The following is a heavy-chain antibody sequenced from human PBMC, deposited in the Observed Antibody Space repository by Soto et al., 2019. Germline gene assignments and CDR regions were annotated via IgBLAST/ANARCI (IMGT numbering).Heavy chain of an antibody. D-gene: IGHD3-10*01. CDR2: IYHSGST. Sequence: QLQLQESGSGLVKPSQTLCLTCAVSGGSISSGGYSWSWIRQPPGKGLEWIGYIYHSGSTYYNPSLKSRVTISVDRSKNQFSLKLSSVTAADTAVYYCASSMVRGVPIPYYWGQGTLVTVSS. CDR3: ASSMVRGVPIPYY. J-gene: IGHJ4*02. CDR1: GGSISSGGYS. V-gene: IGHV4-30-2*01.